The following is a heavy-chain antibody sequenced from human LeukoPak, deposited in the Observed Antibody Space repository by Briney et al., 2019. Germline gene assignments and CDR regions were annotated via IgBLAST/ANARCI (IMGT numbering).Heavy chain of an antibody. D-gene: IGHD6-13*01. CDR2: INWNGGCT. Sequence: GGSLRLSCAASGFTFDDYGMSWVRQAPGKGLEWVSGINWNGGCTGYADSVKGRFTISRDNAKDSLYLQMNSLRAEDTALYYCARAVGGSSLGSWGQGTLVTVSS. J-gene: IGHJ5*02. CDR1: GFTFDDYG. CDR3: ARAVGGSSLGS. V-gene: IGHV3-20*04.